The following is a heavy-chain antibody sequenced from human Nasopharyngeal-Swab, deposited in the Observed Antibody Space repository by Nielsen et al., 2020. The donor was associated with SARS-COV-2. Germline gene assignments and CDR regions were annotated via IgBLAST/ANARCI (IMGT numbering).Heavy chain of an antibody. J-gene: IGHJ4*02. CDR3: AAHRTDSSGYYWSYFDY. Sequence: SLKISCAASGFTFDDYAMHWVRQAPGKGLEWVSGISWNSGSIGYADSVKGRFTISRDNAKNSLYLQMNSLRAEDTALYYCAAHRTDSSGYYWSYFDYWGQGTLVTVSS. CDR2: ISWNSGSI. V-gene: IGHV3-9*01. CDR1: GFTFDDYA. D-gene: IGHD3-22*01.